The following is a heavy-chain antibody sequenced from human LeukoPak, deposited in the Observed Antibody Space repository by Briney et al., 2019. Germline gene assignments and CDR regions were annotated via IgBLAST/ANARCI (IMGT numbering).Heavy chain of an antibody. CDR1: GFTFSSYG. V-gene: IGHV3-23*01. Sequence: GGSLRLSCAASGFTFSSYGMSWVRQAPGKGLEWVSAISGSGGSTYYADSVKGRFTISRDNSKNTLYLQMNSLRAEDTALYYCARGSSFHNYWGQGTLVTVSS. CDR3: ARGSSFHNY. CDR2: ISGSGGST. J-gene: IGHJ4*02. D-gene: IGHD6-6*01.